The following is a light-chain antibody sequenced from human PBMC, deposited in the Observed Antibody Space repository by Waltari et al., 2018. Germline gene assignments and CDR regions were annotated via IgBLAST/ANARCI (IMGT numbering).Light chain of an antibody. CDR1: QSINNY. Sequence: EIVLTQSPATLSLSPGERATLSCRASQSINNYLAGYQHKPGQAPRLLIYGASNRATGIPARFSGSGSGTDFTLTISSLEPEDFTVYFCQQRYDWPLTFGGGTKVEIK. CDR3: QQRYDWPLT. J-gene: IGKJ4*01. CDR2: GAS. V-gene: IGKV3-11*01.